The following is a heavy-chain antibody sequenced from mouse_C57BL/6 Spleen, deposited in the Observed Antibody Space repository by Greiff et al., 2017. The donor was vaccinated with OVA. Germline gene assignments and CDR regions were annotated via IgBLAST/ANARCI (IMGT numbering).Heavy chain of an antibody. Sequence: EVMLVESGGGLVKPGGSLKLSCAASGFTFSSYAMSWVRQTPEKRLEWVATISDGGSYTYYPDNVKGRFTISRDNAKNNLYLQMSHLKSEDTAMYYCARGQTGAWFAYWGQGTLVTVSA. CDR3: ARGQTGAWFAY. CDR1: GFTFSSYA. V-gene: IGHV5-4*03. CDR2: ISDGGSYT. D-gene: IGHD4-1*01. J-gene: IGHJ3*01.